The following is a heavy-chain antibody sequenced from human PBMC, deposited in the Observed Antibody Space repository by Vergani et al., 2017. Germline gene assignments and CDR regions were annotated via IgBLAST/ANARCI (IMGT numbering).Heavy chain of an antibody. CDR3: ARATKDSGSWFDP. CDR1: GGSISSGGYY. Sequence: QVQLQESGPGLVKPSQTLSLTCTVSGGSISSGGYYWSWIRQHPGKGLEWIGYIYYSGSTYYNPSLKSLVTISVDTSKNQFSLKLSSVTAADTAVYYCARATKDSGSWFDPWGQGTLVTVSS. D-gene: IGHD2-15*01. V-gene: IGHV4-31*01. J-gene: IGHJ5*02. CDR2: IYYSGST.